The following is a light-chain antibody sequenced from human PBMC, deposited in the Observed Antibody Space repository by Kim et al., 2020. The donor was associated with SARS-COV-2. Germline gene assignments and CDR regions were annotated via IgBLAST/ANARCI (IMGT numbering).Light chain of an antibody. J-gene: IGLJ3*02. Sequence: GPRSTISCSGSSSNIGSNYVYWYQQRPGTAPKLLIYRNNQRPSGVPDRFSGSKSGTSASLAISGLRSEDEADYYCAAWDDSLSGWVFGGGTQLTVL. CDR3: AAWDDSLSGWV. CDR1: SSNIGSNY. CDR2: RNN. V-gene: IGLV1-47*01.